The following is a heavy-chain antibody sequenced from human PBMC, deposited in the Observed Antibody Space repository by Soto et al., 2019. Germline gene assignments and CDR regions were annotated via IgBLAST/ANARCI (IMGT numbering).Heavy chain of an antibody. J-gene: IGHJ5*02. V-gene: IGHV3-23*01. CDR3: AKRLWAAAGTSNWFDP. Sequence: GGSLRLSCAASGFTFSSYAMSWVRQAPGKGLEWVSAISGSGGSTYYADSVKGRFTISRDNPKNTLYLQMNSLRAEDTAVYYCAKRLWAAAGTSNWFDPWGQGTLVTVSS. CDR1: GFTFSSYA. D-gene: IGHD6-13*01. CDR2: ISGSGGST.